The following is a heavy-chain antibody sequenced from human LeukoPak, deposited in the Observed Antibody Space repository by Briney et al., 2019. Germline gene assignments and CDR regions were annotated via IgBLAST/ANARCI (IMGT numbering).Heavy chain of an antibody. CDR3: ARDFTFGNYALYHFDY. D-gene: IGHD4-11*01. CDR1: GFTFSSYS. V-gene: IGHV3-21*01. J-gene: IGHJ4*02. Sequence: PGGSLRLSCAASGFTFSSYSMNWVRQAPGKGLEWVSSISSSSSYIYYADSVKGRFTISRDNAKNSLYLQMNSLRAEDTAVYYCARDFTFGNYALYHFDYWGQGTLVTVSS. CDR2: ISSSSSYI.